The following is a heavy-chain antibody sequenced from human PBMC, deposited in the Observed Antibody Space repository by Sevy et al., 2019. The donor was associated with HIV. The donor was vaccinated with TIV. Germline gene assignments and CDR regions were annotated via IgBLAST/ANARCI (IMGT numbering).Heavy chain of an antibody. CDR3: TRGASVNILSPWDY. V-gene: IGHV3-49*04. J-gene: IGHJ4*02. CDR2: IRRKAYGGTT. CDR1: GFMYGDYA. Sequence: GGSLRLFCTGSGFMYGDYAINWVRQAPGKGLEWLGFIRRKAYGGTTQYAASVKGRFTISRDDSKSIAYLQMNSLKTEDTAVYYCTRGASVNILSPWDYWGQGTLVTVSS. D-gene: IGHD3-3*02.